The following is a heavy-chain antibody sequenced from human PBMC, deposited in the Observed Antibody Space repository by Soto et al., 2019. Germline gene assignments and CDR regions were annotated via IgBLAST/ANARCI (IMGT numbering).Heavy chain of an antibody. D-gene: IGHD2-2*01. CDR2: ISGSGGST. J-gene: IGHJ6*03. CDR1: GFTFSSYA. V-gene: IGHV3-23*01. Sequence: GGSLRLSCAASGFTFSSYAMSWVRQAPGKGLEWVSAISGSGGSTYYADSVKGRFTISRDNSKNTLYLQMNSLRAEDTAVYYCAKDLVVPAAMRGYYYYMDVWGKGTTVTVSS. CDR3: AKDLVVPAAMRGYYYYMDV.